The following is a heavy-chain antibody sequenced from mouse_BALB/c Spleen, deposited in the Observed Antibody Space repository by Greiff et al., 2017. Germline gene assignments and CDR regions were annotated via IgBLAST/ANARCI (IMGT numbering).Heavy chain of an antibody. CDR1: GYTFTDYA. V-gene: IGHV1-67*01. J-gene: IGHJ2*01. CDR3: ARAWKSYYFDY. Sequence: VQLQQSGPELVRPGVSVKISCKGSGYTFTDYAMHWVKQSHAKSLEWIGVISTYYGNTNYNQKFKGKATMTVDKSSSTAYMELARLTSEDSAIYYCARAWKSYYFDYWGQGTTLTVSS. CDR2: ISTYYGNT.